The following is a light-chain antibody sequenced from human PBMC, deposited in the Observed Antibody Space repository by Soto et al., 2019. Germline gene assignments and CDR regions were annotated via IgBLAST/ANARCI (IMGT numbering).Light chain of an antibody. CDR3: QQYGSSPPMT. CDR2: GAS. CDR1: QSVSSSY. V-gene: IGKV3-20*01. J-gene: IGKJ5*01. Sequence: EIVLKQSPGTLSLYPGERATLSCRASQSVSSSYLAWYQQKPGQAPRLLIYGASSRATGIPDRFSGSGSGTDFTLTISRLEPEDFAVYYCQQYGSSPPMTFGQGTRLE.